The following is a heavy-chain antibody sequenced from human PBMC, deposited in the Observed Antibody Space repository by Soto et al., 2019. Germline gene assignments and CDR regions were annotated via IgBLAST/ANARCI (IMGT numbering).Heavy chain of an antibody. V-gene: IGHV4-34*01. Sequence: SETLSLTCAVYGGSFSGHSWTWIRQSPGKGLEWIGDINHSGRVNYSPSLKSRVTISLDTSKNQFSLTLSAVTAADTAMYYCSTRAYDTNGYYRFDPWGQGTQVTVSS. CDR2: INHSGRV. D-gene: IGHD3-22*01. CDR1: GGSFSGHS. J-gene: IGHJ5*01. CDR3: STRAYDTNGYYRFDP.